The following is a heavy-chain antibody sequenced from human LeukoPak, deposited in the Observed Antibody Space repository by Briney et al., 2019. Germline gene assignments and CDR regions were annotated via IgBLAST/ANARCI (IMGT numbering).Heavy chain of an antibody. J-gene: IGHJ4*02. CDR2: LSYDGGNK. CDR1: GFTFSSHD. CDR3: ARDRNDILTGYYKYYFDY. D-gene: IGHD3-9*01. Sequence: GRSLRLSCAASGFTFSSHDMHWVRQAPGKGLEWLAVLSYDGGNKFLAGSVKGRFTISRDNSKNTLYLQMNSLRAEDTAVYYCARDRNDILTGYYKYYFDYWGQGTLVTVSS. V-gene: IGHV3-30*03.